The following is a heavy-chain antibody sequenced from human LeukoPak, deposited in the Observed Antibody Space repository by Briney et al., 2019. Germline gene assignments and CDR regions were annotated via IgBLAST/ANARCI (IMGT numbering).Heavy chain of an antibody. V-gene: IGHV3-23*01. J-gene: IGHJ3*01. CDR3: AKDLIL. CDR2: ITGGGTT. Sequence: GGSLRLSCAASGFTFSSHGMNWVRQAPGKGLEWVSGITGGGTTYYADSVKGRVTISRDNSKNTLYLQMFSLRPEDTAVYFCAKDLILWGQGTVVTVSS. CDR1: GFTFSSHG.